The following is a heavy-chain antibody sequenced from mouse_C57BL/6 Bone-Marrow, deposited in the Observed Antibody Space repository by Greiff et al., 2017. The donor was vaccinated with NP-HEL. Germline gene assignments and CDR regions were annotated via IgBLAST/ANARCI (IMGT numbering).Heavy chain of an antibody. J-gene: IGHJ4*01. CDR2: ISDGGSYT. D-gene: IGHD2-1*01. V-gene: IGHV5-4*03. CDR3: SRGGNYPYAMDY. Sequence: EVMLVESGGGLVKPGGSLKLSCAASGFTFSSYAMSWVRQTPEKRLEWVATISDGGSYTYYPDNVQGRFTISRDNAKNNLYLQMSHLKSEETAMYYCSRGGNYPYAMDYGGRGTSVTVTS. CDR1: GFTFSSYA.